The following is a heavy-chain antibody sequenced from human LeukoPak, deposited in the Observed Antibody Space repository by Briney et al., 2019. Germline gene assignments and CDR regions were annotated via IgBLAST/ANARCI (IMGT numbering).Heavy chain of an antibody. Sequence: PGGSLRLSCAASGFSFSSYSMNWVRQAPGKGLEWVSTISSSSSYIYYADSVKGRFTISRDNAKNSLYLQMNSLRAEDTALYYCAKAYSSSWRSNFDYWGQGTLVTVSS. CDR1: GFSFSSYS. D-gene: IGHD6-13*01. CDR2: ISSSSSYI. V-gene: IGHV3-21*04. CDR3: AKAYSSSWRSNFDY. J-gene: IGHJ4*02.